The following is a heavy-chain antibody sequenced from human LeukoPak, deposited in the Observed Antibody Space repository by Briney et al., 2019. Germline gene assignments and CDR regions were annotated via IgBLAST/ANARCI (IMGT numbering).Heavy chain of an antibody. CDR3: VRMLYANTVDHHFEY. CDR2: IYTSGST. Sequence: SETLSLTCTVSGDSISSGSYYWNWIRQPAGKGLEWIGRIYTSGSTNYNPSLKSRGTISVDTSKNQFSLKLSSVTAAHTAVYYCVRMLYANTVDHHFEYWGQGTLVTVSS. CDR1: GDSISSGSYY. D-gene: IGHD2-8*01. J-gene: IGHJ4*02. V-gene: IGHV4-61*02.